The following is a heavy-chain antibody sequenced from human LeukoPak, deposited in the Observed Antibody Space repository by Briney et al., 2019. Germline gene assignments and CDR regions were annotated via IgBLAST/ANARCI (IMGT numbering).Heavy chain of an antibody. J-gene: IGHJ4*02. Sequence: PGGSLRLSCAASGFTFSSYGMHWVRQAPGKGLEWVSSISSRSSYIYYADSMKGRFTISRDNTKNSLYLQMNSLRAEDTAVYYCARGAETSGFSKWGQGTLVTVSS. CDR3: ARGAETSGFSK. CDR1: GFTFSSYG. V-gene: IGHV3-21*01. CDR2: ISSRSSYI. D-gene: IGHD3-22*01.